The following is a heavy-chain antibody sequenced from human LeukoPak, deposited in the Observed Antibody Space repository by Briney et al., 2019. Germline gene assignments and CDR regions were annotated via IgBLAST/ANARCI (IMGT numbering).Heavy chain of an antibody. J-gene: IGHJ4*02. Sequence: PGGSLRLSCAASGFTFSSYSMNWVRKALGKGLGWVSSISSSSSYIYYADSVKGRFTISRDNAKNSLYLQMNSLRAEDTAVYYCARDRWHSSGWYTGESDYWGQGTLVTVSS. CDR3: ARDRWHSSGWYTGESDY. CDR1: GFTFSSYS. CDR2: ISSSSSYI. D-gene: IGHD6-19*01. V-gene: IGHV3-21*01.